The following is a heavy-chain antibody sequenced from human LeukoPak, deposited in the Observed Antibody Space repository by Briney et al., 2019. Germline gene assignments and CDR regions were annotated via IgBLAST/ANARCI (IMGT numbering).Heavy chain of an antibody. D-gene: IGHD6-6*01. J-gene: IGHJ4*02. V-gene: IGHV3-9*03. CDR2: ISWNGGTI. CDR1: GFTFHDYA. Sequence: GGSLRLSCAASGFTFHDYAMHWVRQAPGKGLEWVSGISWNGGTIDYADSVKGRFTISRDNAKNSLYLQMNSLRAEDMALYYCAKGPTYSSSSLFDYWGQGILVAVSS. CDR3: AKGPTYSSSSLFDY.